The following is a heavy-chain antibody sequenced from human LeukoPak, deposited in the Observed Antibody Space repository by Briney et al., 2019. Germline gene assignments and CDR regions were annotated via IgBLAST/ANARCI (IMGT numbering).Heavy chain of an antibody. J-gene: IGHJ4*02. CDR2: ISSSSSYI. V-gene: IGHV3-21*04. Sequence: GGSLRLSCAASGFTFSSYSMNWVGQAPGKGLEWVSSISSSSSYIHYADSVKGRFTISRDNSKNTLYLQMNSLRAEDTAVYYCAKFEWLSNFDYWGQGTLVTVSS. D-gene: IGHD3-9*01. CDR3: AKFEWLSNFDY. CDR1: GFTFSSYS.